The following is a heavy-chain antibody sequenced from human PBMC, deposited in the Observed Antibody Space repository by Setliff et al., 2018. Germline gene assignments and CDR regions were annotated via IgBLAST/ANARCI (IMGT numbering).Heavy chain of an antibody. V-gene: IGHV3-33*01. J-gene: IGHJ4*02. Sequence: GGSLRLSCAASGFTFRNYGMHWVRQAPGKGLEWVAVIWYDGSNKYYADSVKGRFTISRDNSKNTLYLQMNSLRAEDTAVYYCARCSGGWYRFHFDYWGQGTLVTVSS. CDR3: ARCSGGWYRFHFDY. CDR1: GFTFRNYG. CDR2: IWYDGSNK. D-gene: IGHD6-19*01.